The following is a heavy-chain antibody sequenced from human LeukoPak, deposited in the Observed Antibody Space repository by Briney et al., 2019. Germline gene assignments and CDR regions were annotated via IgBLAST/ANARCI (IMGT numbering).Heavy chain of an antibody. J-gene: IGHJ6*02. CDR3: ARVLIGCSSTSCYGGYYYYGMDV. CDR1: GGSFSGYY. V-gene: IGHV4-34*01. Sequence: SETLSLTCAVYGGSFSGYYWSWIRKPPGKGLEWIGEINHSGSTNYNPSLKSRVTISVDTSKNQFSLKLSSVTAADTAVYYCARVLIGCSSTSCYGGYYYYGMDVWGQGTTVTVSS. CDR2: INHSGST. D-gene: IGHD2-2*01.